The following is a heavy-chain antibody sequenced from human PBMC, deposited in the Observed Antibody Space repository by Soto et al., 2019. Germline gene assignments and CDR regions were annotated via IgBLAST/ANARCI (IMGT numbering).Heavy chain of an antibody. J-gene: IGHJ4*02. D-gene: IGHD6-19*01. CDR1: GGSISSYY. CDR2: IYYRGST. CDR3: ARLTPQWPYFDY. Sequence: SETLSLTCTVSGGSISSYYWSWVRQPPGKGLEWIGYIYYRGSTNYNPSLKSRVTISVDTSKNQFSLKLSSVTAADTAVYYCARLTPQWPYFDYWGQGTLVTVS. V-gene: IGHV4-59*08.